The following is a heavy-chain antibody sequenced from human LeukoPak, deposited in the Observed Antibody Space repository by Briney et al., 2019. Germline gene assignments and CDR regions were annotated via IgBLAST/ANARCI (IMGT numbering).Heavy chain of an antibody. J-gene: IGHJ4*02. Sequence: AGASLRLSCAASGFTLSSYAMSWVRPAPGEGLEWVSAIRGSGGSTYYADSGKGRFTISRDNSKNTLYLQMNSLRAEDTAVYYCAKDDSSGYYYGYYFDYWGQGTLVTVSS. CDR1: GFTLSSYA. V-gene: IGHV3-23*01. CDR2: IRGSGGST. D-gene: IGHD3-22*01. CDR3: AKDDSSGYYYGYYFDY.